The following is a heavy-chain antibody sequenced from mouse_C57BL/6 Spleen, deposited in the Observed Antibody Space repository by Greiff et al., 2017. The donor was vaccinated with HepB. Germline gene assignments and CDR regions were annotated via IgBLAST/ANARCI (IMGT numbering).Heavy chain of an antibody. CDR1: GFTFSSYA. J-gene: IGHJ3*01. V-gene: IGHV5-4*01. CDR3: ARGENEEAWFAY. CDR2: ISDGGSYT. Sequence: DVHLVESGGGLVKPGGSLKLSCAASGFTFSSYAMSWVRQTPEKRLEWVATISDGGSYTYYPDNVKGRFTISRDNAKNNLYLQMSHLKSEDTAMYYCARGENEEAWFAYWGQGTLVTVSA.